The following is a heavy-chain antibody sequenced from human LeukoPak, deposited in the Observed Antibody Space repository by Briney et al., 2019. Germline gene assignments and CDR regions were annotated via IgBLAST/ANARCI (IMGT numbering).Heavy chain of an antibody. J-gene: IGHJ4*02. CDR3: TRDRGYYDSSGYPYYFDY. CDR1: GFTFGDYA. D-gene: IGHD3-22*01. Sequence: PGGSLRLYCTASGFTFGDYAMSWFRQAPGKGLEWVGFIRSKAYGGTTEYAASVKGSFTISRDDSKSIAYLQMNSLKTEDTAVYYCTRDRGYYDSSGYPYYFDYWGQGTLVTVSS. V-gene: IGHV3-49*03. CDR2: IRSKAYGGTT.